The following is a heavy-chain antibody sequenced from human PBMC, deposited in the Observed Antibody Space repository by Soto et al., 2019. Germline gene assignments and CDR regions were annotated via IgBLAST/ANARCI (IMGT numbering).Heavy chain of an antibody. V-gene: IGHV4-59*08. CDR3: ARHYSLTINISQWLVSPLSGNWFDP. J-gene: IGHJ5*02. D-gene: IGHD6-19*01. Sequence: SETLSLTCSVSGGSISSYYWSWIRQPPGKGLEWIGYIYYSGSTNYNPSLKSRVTISVDTSKNQFSLKLSSVTAADTAVFFCARHYSLTINISQWLVSPLSGNWFDPWGQGTLVTVSS. CDR2: IYYSGST. CDR1: GGSISSYY.